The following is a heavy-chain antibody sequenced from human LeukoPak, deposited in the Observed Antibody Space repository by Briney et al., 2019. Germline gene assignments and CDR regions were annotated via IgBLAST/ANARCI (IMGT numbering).Heavy chain of an antibody. V-gene: IGHV3-7*01. J-gene: IGHJ4*02. Sequence: GGSLRLACAASGLTFSSYWMSWVRQPPRKGRGWVAYIKQDGSEKYYVASVKGRFTISRDNAKNSLYLQMNSLRAEDRAVYYCVYSGDYEKGYWGRGNVVTVS. CDR1: GLTFSSYW. CDR2: IKQDGSEK. CDR3: VYSGDYEKGY. D-gene: IGHD4-17*01.